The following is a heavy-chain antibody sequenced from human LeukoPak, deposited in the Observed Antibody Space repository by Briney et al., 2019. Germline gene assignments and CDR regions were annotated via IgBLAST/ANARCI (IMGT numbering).Heavy chain of an antibody. CDR3: ARGAPFGVVIGGYFDY. CDR1: GFTFSSYE. Sequence: GGSLRLSCAASGFTFSSYEMNWVRQAPGKGLEWVSYISSSGSTIYCADSVKGRFTISRDNAKNSLYLQMNSLRAEDTAVYYCARGAPFGVVIGGYFDYWGQGTLVTVSS. J-gene: IGHJ4*02. D-gene: IGHD3-3*01. V-gene: IGHV3-48*03. CDR2: ISSSGSTI.